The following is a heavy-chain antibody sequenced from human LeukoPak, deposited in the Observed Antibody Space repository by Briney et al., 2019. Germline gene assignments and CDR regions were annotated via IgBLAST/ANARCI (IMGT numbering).Heavy chain of an antibody. CDR1: GYSFTSYW. V-gene: IGHV5-51*01. CDR2: IYPGDSDT. J-gene: IGHJ6*03. Sequence: GESLQISCKGSGYSFTSYWIGWVRQLPGKGLEWMGIIYPGDSDTRYSPSFQGQVTISADKSISTAYLQWSSLKASDTAMYYCARQVRIWFGEMYYYYYYMDVWGKGTTVTISS. D-gene: IGHD3-10*01. CDR3: ARQVRIWFGEMYYYYYYMDV.